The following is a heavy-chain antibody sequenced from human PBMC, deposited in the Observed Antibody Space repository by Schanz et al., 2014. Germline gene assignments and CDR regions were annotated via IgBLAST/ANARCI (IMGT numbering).Heavy chain of an antibody. J-gene: IGHJ4*02. CDR1: GFSLDIFA. D-gene: IGHD2-8*02. Sequence: EVHLLESGGGLVEPGGSLRLSCATSGFSLDIFAVSWVRQAPGKGLEWVSSFNDGGVNKYYADSVKGRFTISSDNSKSTLYLQMNSLRAEDTAVYYCAKSLESCPGGRCSRGYFDYWGQGTLVTVSS. V-gene: IGHV3-23*01. CDR3: AKSLESCPGGRCSRGYFDY. CDR2: FNDGGVNK.